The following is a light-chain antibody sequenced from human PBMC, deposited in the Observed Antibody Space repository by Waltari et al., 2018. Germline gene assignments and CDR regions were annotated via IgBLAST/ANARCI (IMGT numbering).Light chain of an antibody. CDR2: HTS. J-gene: IGKJ3*01. V-gene: IGKV3-15*01. Sequence: EIVMTQSPATLSVSPGARATLPCRASQPVATNLAWYQQKPGQAPRLLIYHTSNRATGIPVRFSGSGSGTEFTLTISSLQSEDFALYVCQQYNNWPGTFGPGTKVDF. CDR1: QPVATN. CDR3: QQYNNWPGT.